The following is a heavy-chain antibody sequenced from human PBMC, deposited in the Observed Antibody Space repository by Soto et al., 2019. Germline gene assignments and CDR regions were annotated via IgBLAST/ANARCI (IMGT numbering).Heavy chain of an antibody. J-gene: IGHJ6*03. CDR3: AREEGGTRGYYYIDV. Sequence: QVQLQESGPGLVRPSQTLSLTCSVSGGSVSSSGHYWSWIRQHPGKGLEWIGYIYYSGSTYYNPSLESRLNISLDTSKNEFTLKLSPVTAADTAVYYCAREEGGTRGYYYIDVWGKGTTVTVSS. CDR2: IYYSGST. V-gene: IGHV4-31*03. CDR1: GGSVSSSGHY. D-gene: IGHD1-1*01.